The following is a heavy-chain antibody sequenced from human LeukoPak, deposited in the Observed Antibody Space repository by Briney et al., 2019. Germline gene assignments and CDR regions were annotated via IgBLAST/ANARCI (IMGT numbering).Heavy chain of an antibody. CDR3: ARAAYTAMAEFDY. Sequence: GGSLRLSCAASGFTFSSYSMNWVRQAPGKGLEWVSSISSSNSYIYYADSVKGRFTISRDNAKNSLYMQMNSLRAEDTALHYCARAAYTAMAEFDYWGQGTLVTVSS. V-gene: IGHV3-21*04. CDR1: GFTFSSYS. D-gene: IGHD5-18*01. CDR2: ISSSNSYI. J-gene: IGHJ4*02.